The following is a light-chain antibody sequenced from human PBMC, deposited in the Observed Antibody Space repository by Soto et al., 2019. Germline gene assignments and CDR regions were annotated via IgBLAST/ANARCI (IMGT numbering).Light chain of an antibody. CDR3: VAWDGSLNNVL. Sequence: QSVLTQPPSASGTPGQRVTISCSGSGSSIGTNTVNWYRQLPGTAPKLLIYGDNQRPSGVPDRFSGSKSGTSASLAISGLQSEDEAEYYCVAWDGSLNNVLFGGVTTLTVL. J-gene: IGLJ2*01. CDR2: GDN. V-gene: IGLV1-44*01. CDR1: GSSIGTNT.